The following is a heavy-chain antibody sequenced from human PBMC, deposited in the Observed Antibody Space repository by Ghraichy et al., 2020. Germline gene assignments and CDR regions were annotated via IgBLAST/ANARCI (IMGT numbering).Heavy chain of an antibody. CDR1: GDSISTDTYY. V-gene: IGHV4-39*01. CDR3: ARHHSDSYHYYYMDV. J-gene: IGHJ6*03. CDR2: IHYSGDT. Sequence: GSLSLTCTVSGDSISTDTYYWGWIRQPPGKGLEWIGIIHYSGDTYYSPSLKSRLTISVDTSTNELSLKLASVTATDTATYYCARHHSDSYHYYYMDVWGTGTTVTVSS. D-gene: IGHD3-10*01.